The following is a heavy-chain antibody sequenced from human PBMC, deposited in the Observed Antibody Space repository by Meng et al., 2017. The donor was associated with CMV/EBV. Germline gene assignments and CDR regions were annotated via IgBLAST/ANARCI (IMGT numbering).Heavy chain of an antibody. CDR1: GFTFSSYA. CDR2: ISSTGSDI. Sequence: GESLKISCAASGFTFSSYAMHWVRQAPGKGLEWVSSISSTGSDIYYADSVKGRFTISRDNAKNSLYLQMSSLRAEDTAVYYCARGVNPTVTTHWFDPWGQGALVTVSS. J-gene: IGHJ5*02. V-gene: IGHV3-21*01. D-gene: IGHD4-17*01. CDR3: ARGVNPTVTTHWFDP.